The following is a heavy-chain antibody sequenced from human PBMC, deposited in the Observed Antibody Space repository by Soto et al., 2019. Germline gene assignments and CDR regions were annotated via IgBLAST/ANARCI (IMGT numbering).Heavy chain of an antibody. CDR1: GFTFSGSA. V-gene: IGHV3-73*01. CDR2: IRSKANSYAT. D-gene: IGHD6-13*01. J-gene: IGHJ6*02. Sequence: GGSLRLSCAASGFTFSGSAMHWFRQASGKGLEWVGRIRSKANSYATAYAASVKGRFTISRDDSKNTAYLQMNSLKTEDTAVYYCTTPYSSSYGMDVWGQGTTVTVSS. CDR3: TTPYSSSYGMDV.